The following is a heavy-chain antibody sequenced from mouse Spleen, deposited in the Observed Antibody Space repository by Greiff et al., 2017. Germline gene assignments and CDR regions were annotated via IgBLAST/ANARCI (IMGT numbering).Heavy chain of an antibody. Sequence: EVQVVESGGGLVQPGGSRKLSCAASGFTFSSCGMHWVRQAPEKGLEWVAYISSGSSTIYYADTVKGRFTISRDNPKNTLFLQMTSLRSEDTAMYYCARDGSSYTWFAYWGQGTLVTVSA. CDR3: ARDGSSYTWFAY. CDR2: ISSGSSTI. V-gene: IGHV5-17*02. CDR1: GFTFSSCG. D-gene: IGHD1-1*01. J-gene: IGHJ3*01.